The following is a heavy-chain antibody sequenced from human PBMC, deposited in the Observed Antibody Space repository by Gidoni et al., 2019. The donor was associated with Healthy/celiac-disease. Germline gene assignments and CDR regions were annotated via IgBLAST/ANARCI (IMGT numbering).Heavy chain of an antibody. V-gene: IGHV3-23*01. CDR3: AKDPRPVVVVAATRTAFDI. CDR1: GFTFSSYA. CDR2: ISGSGGST. J-gene: IGHJ3*02. D-gene: IGHD2-15*01. Sequence: EVQLLESGGGLVQPGGSLRLSCAASGFTFSSYAMSWVRQAPGKGVEWVSAISGSGGSTYYADSVKGRFTISRDNSKNTLYLQMNSLRAEDTAVYYCAKDPRPVVVVAATRTAFDIWGQGTMVTVSS.